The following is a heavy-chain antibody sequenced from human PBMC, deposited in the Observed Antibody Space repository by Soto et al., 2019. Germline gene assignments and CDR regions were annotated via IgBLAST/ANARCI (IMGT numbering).Heavy chain of an antibody. J-gene: IGHJ4*02. D-gene: IGHD3-10*01. Sequence: QVQLVQSGAEVKKPGASVKVSCKASGYTFTSYGISWVRQAPGQGLEWMGWISAYNGNTNYAQKLQGRVTMTTDTSTSTASMELRSLRSDDTAVYYCAREGLWFGELHTPLDYWGQGTLVTVSS. V-gene: IGHV1-18*01. CDR1: GYTFTSYG. CDR3: AREGLWFGELHTPLDY. CDR2: ISAYNGNT.